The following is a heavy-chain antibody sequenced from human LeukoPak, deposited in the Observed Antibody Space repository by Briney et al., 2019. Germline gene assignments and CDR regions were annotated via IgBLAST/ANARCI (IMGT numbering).Heavy chain of an antibody. J-gene: IGHJ4*02. CDR3: AEDSILTGLHLAAPDY. CDR2: ISYAGSNE. V-gene: IGHV3-30*18. Sequence: GGSLRLSCAASGFTFSHYGMHWVRQPPGKGLERVAVISYAGSNEYYADSVKGRFTISRENSKNTLYLQMSSLRPEDTAVYYCAEDSILTGLHLAAPDYWGQGTLVTVSS. D-gene: IGHD3-9*01. CDR1: GFTFSHYG.